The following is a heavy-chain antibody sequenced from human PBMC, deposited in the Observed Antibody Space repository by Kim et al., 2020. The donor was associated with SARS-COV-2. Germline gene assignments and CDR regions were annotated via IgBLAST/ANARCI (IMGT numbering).Heavy chain of an antibody. D-gene: IGHD3-10*01. V-gene: IGHV1-2*02. Sequence: ASVKVSCKASGYTFTGYYMHWVRQAPGQGLEWMGWINPNSGGTNYAQKFQGRVTMTRDTSISTAYMELSRLRSDDTAVYYCARDKILWFGEPDGMDVWGQGTTVTVSS. CDR3: ARDKILWFGEPDGMDV. CDR2: INPNSGGT. CDR1: GYTFTGYY. J-gene: IGHJ6*02.